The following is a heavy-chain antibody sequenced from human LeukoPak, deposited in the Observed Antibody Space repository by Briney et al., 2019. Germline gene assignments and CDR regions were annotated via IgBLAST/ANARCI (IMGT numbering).Heavy chain of an antibody. V-gene: IGHV4-61*02. Sequence: SSQTLSLTCTVSGGSISSGSYHWSWIRQPAGKGLEWIGRIYTSGSTNYNPSLKSRVTISVDTSKNQFSLKLSSVTAADTAVYYCAREVGRGIFGVVINHFYYYYGMDVWGQGTTVTVSS. CDR3: AREVGRGIFGVVINHFYYYYGMDV. J-gene: IGHJ6*02. D-gene: IGHD3-3*01. CDR1: GGSISSGSYH. CDR2: IYTSGST.